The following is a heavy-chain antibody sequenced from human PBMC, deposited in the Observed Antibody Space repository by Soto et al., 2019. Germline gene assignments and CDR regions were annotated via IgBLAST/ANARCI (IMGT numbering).Heavy chain of an antibody. Sequence: QVKLVESGGGVVQPGASLRLSCAASGFMFRNYGLRWVRQAPGKGLEWIAVISNDGGKIYYSESVRGRFTLSRDNSKNTLSLQMKNLRPDDTGVYYCARVRGTIPYFYGLDVWGHGTTVTVSS. D-gene: IGHD3-10*01. J-gene: IGHJ6*02. CDR1: GFMFRNYG. CDR3: ARVRGTIPYFYGLDV. CDR2: ISNDGGKI. V-gene: IGHV3-30*01.